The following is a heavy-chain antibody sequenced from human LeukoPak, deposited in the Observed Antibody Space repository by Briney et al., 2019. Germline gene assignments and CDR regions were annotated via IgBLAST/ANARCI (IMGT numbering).Heavy chain of an antibody. Sequence: GGSLRLSCAASGFTFSSYAMSWVRQAPGKGLEWVSAISGSGGSTYYADSVKGRFTISRDNSKNTVYLQMDNLRPEDTAVYYCARDRRGEKDFDVWGPGTMVTVSS. CDR1: GFTFSSYA. V-gene: IGHV3-23*01. CDR2: ISGSGGST. J-gene: IGHJ3*01. CDR3: ARDRRGEKDFDV.